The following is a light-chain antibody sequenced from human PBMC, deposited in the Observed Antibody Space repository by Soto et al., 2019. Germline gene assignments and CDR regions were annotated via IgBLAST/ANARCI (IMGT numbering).Light chain of an antibody. Sequence: EIVLTQSPATLSLSPGESATLSCRASQSVSSYLAWYQQKPGQAPRLLIYDASNRATGIPARLSGSGSGTDFPLTISSLAPEDFAIYYCQERSNWPRTFGQGTKVEIK. V-gene: IGKV3-11*01. CDR3: QERSNWPRT. J-gene: IGKJ1*01. CDR2: DAS. CDR1: QSVSSY.